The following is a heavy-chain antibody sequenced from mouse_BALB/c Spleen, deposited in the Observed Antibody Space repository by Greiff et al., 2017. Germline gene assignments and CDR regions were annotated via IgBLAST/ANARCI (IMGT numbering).Heavy chain of an antibody. J-gene: IGHJ2*01. CDR1: GYSITSGYY. Sequence: EVKLQESGPGLVKPSQSLSLTCSVTGYSITSGYYWNWIRQFPGNKLEWMGYISYDGSNNYNPSLKNRISITRDTSKNQFFLKLNSVTTEDTATYYCAVYGNYDYFDYWGQGTTLTVSS. V-gene: IGHV3-6*02. CDR2: ISYDGSN. CDR3: AVYGNYDYFDY. D-gene: IGHD2-1*01.